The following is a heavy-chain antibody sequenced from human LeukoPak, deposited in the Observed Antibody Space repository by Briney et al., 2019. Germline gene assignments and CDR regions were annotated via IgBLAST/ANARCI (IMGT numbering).Heavy chain of an antibody. J-gene: IGHJ6*03. CDR2: IYSGGST. CDR3: ARDAGSSWPGYMDV. CDR1: GFTFSSYA. D-gene: IGHD6-13*01. V-gene: IGHV3-53*01. Sequence: PEGSLRLSCAASGFTFSSYAMSWVRQAPGKGLEWVSVIYSGGSTYYADSVKGRFTISRDNSKNTLYLQMNSLRAEDTAVYYCARDAGSSWPGYMDVWGKGTTVTVSS.